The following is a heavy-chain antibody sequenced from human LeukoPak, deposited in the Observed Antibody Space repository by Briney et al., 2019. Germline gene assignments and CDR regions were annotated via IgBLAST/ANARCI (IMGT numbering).Heavy chain of an antibody. Sequence: GGSLRLSCAASGFTFTTYAMSWVRQAPGMGLEWVSSISNNGGDTYYADSVKGRLSISRDNSKNTLYLQINSLRAEDTAMYYCAKSMSTAYRGFFDYWGQGTLVSVSS. D-gene: IGHD5-18*01. CDR2: ISNNGGDT. CDR3: AKSMSTAYRGFFDY. CDR1: GFTFTTYA. V-gene: IGHV3-23*01. J-gene: IGHJ4*02.